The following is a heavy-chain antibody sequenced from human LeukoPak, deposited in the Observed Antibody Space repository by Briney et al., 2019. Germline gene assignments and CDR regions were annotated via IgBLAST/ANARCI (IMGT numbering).Heavy chain of an antibody. CDR1: GFTVGGTW. CDR3: GTAFEF. Sequence: GGSLRLSCAASGFTVGGTWMHWVRQAPGKGLVWVSRINNDGRSTSYADPVKGRFTISRDNAKNTLYMQMNSLRAEDTAVYYCGTAFEFWGQGTLVTVSS. J-gene: IGHJ4*02. D-gene: IGHD5-18*01. V-gene: IGHV3-74*01. CDR2: INNDGRST.